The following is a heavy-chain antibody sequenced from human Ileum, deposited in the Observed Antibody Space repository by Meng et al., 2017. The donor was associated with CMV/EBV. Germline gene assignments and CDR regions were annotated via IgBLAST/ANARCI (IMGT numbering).Heavy chain of an antibody. J-gene: IGHJ4*02. CDR1: GGSFSGYY. V-gene: IGHV4-34*01. Sequence: LSLNCAVYGGSFSGYYWSWIRQPPGKGLEWIGEINHSGSTNYNPSLKSRVTISVDTSKNQFSLKLSSVTAADTAVYYCARGGGNTHYWGQGTLVTVSS. D-gene: IGHD4-23*01. CDR2: INHSGST. CDR3: ARGGGNTHY.